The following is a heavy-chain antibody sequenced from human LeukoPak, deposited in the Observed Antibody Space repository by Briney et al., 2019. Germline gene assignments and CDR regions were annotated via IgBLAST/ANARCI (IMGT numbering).Heavy chain of an antibody. D-gene: IGHD4-23*01. Sequence: PSETLSLTCTVSGGSISSGDYYWSWIRQPPGKGLEWIGYIYYSGSTYYNPSLKSRVTISVDTSKNQFSLKLSSVTAADTAVYYCARVPTVVTARTKYFDYWGQGTLVTVSS. J-gene: IGHJ4*02. CDR3: ARVPTVVTARTKYFDY. CDR2: IYYSGST. CDR1: GGSISSGDYY. V-gene: IGHV4-30-4*01.